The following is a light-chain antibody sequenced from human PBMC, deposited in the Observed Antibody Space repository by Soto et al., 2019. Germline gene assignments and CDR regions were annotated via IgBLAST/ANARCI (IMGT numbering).Light chain of an antibody. Sequence: EVVMTQSPATLSVSPGERATLSCRASQSVNANLDWYQQKPGQAPRLLIHGASNRATGIPARFSGSGFGTELLSNISSLQSEDFAVYYCQQYNTWLWTFVQGTKV. CDR3: QQYNTWLWT. J-gene: IGKJ1*01. V-gene: IGKV3-15*01. CDR1: QSVNAN. CDR2: GAS.